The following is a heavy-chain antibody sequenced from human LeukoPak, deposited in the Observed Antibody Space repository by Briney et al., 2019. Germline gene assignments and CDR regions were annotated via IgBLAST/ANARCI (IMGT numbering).Heavy chain of an antibody. CDR3: ARVSHAYYYDSSGYHHFDY. V-gene: IGHV1-2*06. CDR1: GYTFTGYY. D-gene: IGHD3-22*01. J-gene: IGHJ4*02. CDR2: INPNSGGT. Sequence: GASVKVSCKASGYTFTGYYMQWVRQAPGQGLEWMGRINPNSGGTNYAQKFQGRVTMTRDTFISTAYMELSRLRSDDTAVYYCARVSHAYYYDSSGYHHFDYWGQGILVTVSS.